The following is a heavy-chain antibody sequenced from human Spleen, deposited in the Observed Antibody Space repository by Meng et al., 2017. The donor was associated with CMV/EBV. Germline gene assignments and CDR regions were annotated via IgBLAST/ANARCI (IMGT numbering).Heavy chain of an antibody. Sequence: YIHWMRQAPGQGIEWMGIINPSGDSTTYAQKFQGRVTMTRDTATTTVYLELSSLRSEDTAVYYCARDSPYYDYIWGSYRPQYYFDYWGQGTLVTVSS. V-gene: IGHV1-46*01. J-gene: IGHJ4*02. D-gene: IGHD3-16*02. CDR3: ARDSPYYDYIWGSYRPQYYFDY. CDR2: INPSGDST. CDR1: Y.